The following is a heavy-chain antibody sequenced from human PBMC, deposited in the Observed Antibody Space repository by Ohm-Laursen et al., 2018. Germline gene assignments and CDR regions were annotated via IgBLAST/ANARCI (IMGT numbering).Heavy chain of an antibody. CDR1: GDSISSYY. Sequence: SDTLSLTCAVSGDSISSYYWSWIRQPPGMGLEWIGNMHYTGNTNYNSSLKRRVIISADASRTQFTLKLTFVTAADTAVYYCARENSTVAGTPYYLDYWGQGTLVTVSS. CDR2: MHYTGNT. D-gene: IGHD6-19*01. V-gene: IGHV4-59*12. CDR3: ARENSTVAGTPYYLDY. J-gene: IGHJ4*02.